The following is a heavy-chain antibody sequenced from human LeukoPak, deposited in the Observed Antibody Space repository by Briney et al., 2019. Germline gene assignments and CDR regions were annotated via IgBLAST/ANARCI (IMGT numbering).Heavy chain of an antibody. CDR2: ISSSSSYI. D-gene: IGHD6-19*01. CDR3: ARVLEEKAVAGHYYYYGMDV. Sequence: GGSLRLSCAASGFTFSSYSMNWVRQAPGKGLEWVSSISSSSSYIYYADSVKGRFTISRDNAKNSLYLQMNSLRAEDMALYYCARVLEEKAVAGHYYYYGMDVWGQGTTVTVSS. CDR1: GFTFSSYS. V-gene: IGHV3-21*04. J-gene: IGHJ6*02.